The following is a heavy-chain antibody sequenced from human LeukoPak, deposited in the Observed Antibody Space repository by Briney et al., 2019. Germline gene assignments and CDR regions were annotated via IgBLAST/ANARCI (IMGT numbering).Heavy chain of an antibody. CDR3: ARLGGSYLHFDY. CDR2: IYYSGST. Sequence: PSETLSLTCTVSGGSISSSSYYWGWIRQPPGKGLEWIGSIYYSGSTYYNPSLKSRVTISVDTSKNQFSLKLSSVTAADTAVYYCARLGGSYLHFDYWGQGSLVTVSS. CDR1: GGSISSSSYY. J-gene: IGHJ4*02. V-gene: IGHV4-39*01. D-gene: IGHD1-26*01.